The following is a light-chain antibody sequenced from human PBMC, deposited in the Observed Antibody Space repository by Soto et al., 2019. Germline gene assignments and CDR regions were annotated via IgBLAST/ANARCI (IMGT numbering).Light chain of an antibody. CDR1: GSDVGSYKY. CDR2: EVS. Sequence: QSVLTQPASVSGSPGQSITISCTGTGSDVGSYKYVSWYQQHPGKAPKLIIFEVSNRPSGVSDRFSGSKSGNTASLTISGLQAEDEADYYCSSYTSSSTPRVFGTGTKVTVL. CDR3: SSYTSSSTPRV. V-gene: IGLV2-14*01. J-gene: IGLJ1*01.